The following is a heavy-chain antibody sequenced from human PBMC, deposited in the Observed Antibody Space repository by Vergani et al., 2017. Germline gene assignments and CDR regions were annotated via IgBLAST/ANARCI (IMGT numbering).Heavy chain of an antibody. J-gene: IGHJ6*02. CDR1: GYTFTSYA. CDR2: IIPIFGTA. V-gene: IGHV1-69*01. CDR3: ARQTTRPQYCSSTSCYFSSDYYGMDV. D-gene: IGHD2-2*01. Sequence: QVQLVQSGAEVKKPGASVKVSCKASGYTFTSYAISWVRQAPGQGLEWMGGIIPIFGTANYAQKFQGRVTITADESTSTAYMELSSLRSEDTAVYYCARQTTRPQYCSSTSCYFSSDYYGMDVWGQGTTVTVSS.